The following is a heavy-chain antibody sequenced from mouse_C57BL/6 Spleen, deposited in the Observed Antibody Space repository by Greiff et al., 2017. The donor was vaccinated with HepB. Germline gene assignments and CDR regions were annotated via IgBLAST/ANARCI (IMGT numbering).Heavy chain of an antibody. J-gene: IGHJ1*03. CDR1: GYTFTSYW. V-gene: IGHV1-50*01. D-gene: IGHD2-4*01. CDR2: IDPSDSYT. CDR3: ARGADYDVGV. Sequence: VQLQQSGAELVKPGASVKLSCKASGYTFTSYWMQWVKQRPGQGLEWIGEIDPSDSYTNYNQKFKGKATLTVDTSSSTAYMQLSSLTSEDSAVYYCARGADYDVGVWGTRTTVTVSS.